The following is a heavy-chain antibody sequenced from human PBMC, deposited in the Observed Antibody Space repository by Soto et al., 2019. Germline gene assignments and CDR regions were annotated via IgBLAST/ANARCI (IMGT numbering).Heavy chain of an antibody. V-gene: IGHV4-59*01. D-gene: IGHD4-17*01. CDR1: GGSMSSYY. CDR2: IYYSGST. CDR3: ARVYGDPSSYYYGMDV. Sequence: QVQLQESDPGLVKPSETLSLTCTVSGGSMSSYYWSWIRQPPGKGLEWIGYIYYSGSTNYNPSLKSRVTISVDTSKNQFSLKLSSVTAADTAVYYCARVYGDPSSYYYGMDVWGQGTTVTVSS. J-gene: IGHJ6*02.